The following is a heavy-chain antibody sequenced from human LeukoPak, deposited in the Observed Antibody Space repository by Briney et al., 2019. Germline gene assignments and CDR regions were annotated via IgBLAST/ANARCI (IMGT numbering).Heavy chain of an antibody. Sequence: SETLSLTCTVSGGSISTFYWNWIRQPPGKGLEWIGNVYYSGTTNHNPSLTSRVTISVDTSKNQFSLKLSSVTAADTAVYYCARGCTSTSCYNNYFDPWGQGTLVTVSS. D-gene: IGHD2-2*01. CDR1: GGSISTFY. CDR3: ARGCTSTSCYNNYFDP. V-gene: IGHV4-59*01. J-gene: IGHJ5*02. CDR2: VYYSGTT.